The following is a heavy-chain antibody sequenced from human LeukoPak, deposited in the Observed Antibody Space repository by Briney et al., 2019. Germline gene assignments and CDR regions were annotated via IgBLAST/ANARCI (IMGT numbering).Heavy chain of an antibody. V-gene: IGHV3-7*01. CDR3: ARDGYYDSTLPRDY. J-gene: IGHJ4*02. CDR1: GFTFSTYS. Sequence: GGSLRLSCVASGFTFSTYSMSWVRQAPGKGLEWVANINEDGSEKFYVDSVKGRFTISRDNAKDSLYLQMNSLRVEDTAVFYCARDGYYDSTLPRDYWGQGTLVTVSS. D-gene: IGHD3-22*01. CDR2: INEDGSEK.